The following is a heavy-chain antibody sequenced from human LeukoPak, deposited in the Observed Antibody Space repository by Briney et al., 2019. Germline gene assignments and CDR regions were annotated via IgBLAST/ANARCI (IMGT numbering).Heavy chain of an antibody. CDR1: GGSISSYY. V-gene: IGHV4-59*01. J-gene: IGHJ4*02. D-gene: IGHD6-19*01. Sequence: SETLSPTCTVSGGSISSYYWSWIRQPPGKGLEWIGYIYYSGSTNYNPSLKSRVTISVDTSKNQFSLKLSSVTAADTAVYYCATDSSGLYYYFDYWGQGTLVTVSS. CDR3: ATDSSGLYYYFDY. CDR2: IYYSGST.